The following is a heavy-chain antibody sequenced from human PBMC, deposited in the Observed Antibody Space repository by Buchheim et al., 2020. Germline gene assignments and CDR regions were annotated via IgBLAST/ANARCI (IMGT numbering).Heavy chain of an antibody. CDR1: GFAFSSYG. CDR2: ISYDGSNK. J-gene: IGHJ6*02. CDR3: AKDTVTTGYYYYGMDV. Sequence: QVQLVESGGGVVQPGESLRLSCAASGFAFSSYGMHWVRQAPGKGLEWVAVISYDGSNKYYADSVKGRFTISRDNSKNTLYLQMNSLRAEDTAVYYCAKDTVTTGYYYYGMDVWGQGTT. V-gene: IGHV3-30*18. D-gene: IGHD4-11*01.